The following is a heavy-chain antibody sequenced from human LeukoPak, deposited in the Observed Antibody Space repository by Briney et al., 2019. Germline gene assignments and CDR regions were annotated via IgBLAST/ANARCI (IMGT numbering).Heavy chain of an antibody. Sequence: GGSLRLSCVASGFTFSSYGMPWVRQVPGKGLEWVAAIWYDGSKQYYADSVKGRFTISRDDSKNTLYLQMNSLRAEDTAVSYCARDLGINYYYFDYWGQGTLVTVSS. CDR1: GFTFSSYG. J-gene: IGHJ4*02. D-gene: IGHD1-7*01. CDR3: ARDLGINYYYFDY. CDR2: IWYDGSKQ. V-gene: IGHV3-33*01.